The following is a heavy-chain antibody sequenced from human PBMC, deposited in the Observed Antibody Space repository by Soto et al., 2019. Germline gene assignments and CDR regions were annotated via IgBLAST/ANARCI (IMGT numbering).Heavy chain of an antibody. Sequence: WVRQMPGKGLEWMGIVYPRDSDTRYSPSFQGQVTISADRSTGTAFLQWRSLKASDTALYYCARPPLPGYSIHFNSWGQGTLVTVSS. CDR3: ARPPLPGYSIHFNS. D-gene: IGHD2-15*01. V-gene: IGHV5-51*01. J-gene: IGHJ4*02. CDR2: VYPRDSDT.